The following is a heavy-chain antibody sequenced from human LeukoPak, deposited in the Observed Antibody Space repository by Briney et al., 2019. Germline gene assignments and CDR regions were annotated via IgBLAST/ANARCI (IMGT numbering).Heavy chain of an antibody. Sequence: GGSLRLSCAASGFTFSSYAMSWVRQAPGKGLEWVSAISGSGGSTYYADSVKGRFTISRDNSKNTLYLQMNSLRAEDTAVYYCAKSGEFSGWTYYYYYGMDVWGQGTTVTVSS. CDR3: AKSGEFSGWTYYYYYGMDV. CDR2: ISGSGGST. CDR1: GFTFSSYA. J-gene: IGHJ6*02. D-gene: IGHD6-19*01. V-gene: IGHV3-23*01.